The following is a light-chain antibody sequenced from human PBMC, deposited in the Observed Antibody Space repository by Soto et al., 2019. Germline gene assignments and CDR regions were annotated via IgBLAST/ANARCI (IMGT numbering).Light chain of an antibody. Sequence: DIQMTQSPSSLSASVGDRVTITCRASQSISSYLNWYQQKPGKAPKLLIYAASSLQGGVPSRFSGSGSGTDFTLTSSSLQPEDFATYYCQQSQSTPWTFGQGTKEEIK. CDR2: AAS. J-gene: IGKJ1*01. V-gene: IGKV1-39*01. CDR3: QQSQSTPWT. CDR1: QSISSY.